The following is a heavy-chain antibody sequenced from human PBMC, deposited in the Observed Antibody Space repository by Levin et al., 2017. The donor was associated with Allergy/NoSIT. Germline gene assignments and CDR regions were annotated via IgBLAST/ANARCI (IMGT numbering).Heavy chain of an antibody. J-gene: IGHJ4*02. V-gene: IGHV3-21*01. CDR1: GFTFSSYS. CDR3: ARAPRGVKYYYDSSGYYSPYYFDY. Sequence: PGGSLRLSCAASGFTFSSYSMNWVRQAPGKGLEWVSSISSSSSYIYYADSVKGRFTISRDNAKNSLYLQMNSLRAEDTAVYYCARAPRGVKYYYDSSGYYSPYYFDYWGQGTLVTVSS. D-gene: IGHD3-22*01. CDR2: ISSSSSYI.